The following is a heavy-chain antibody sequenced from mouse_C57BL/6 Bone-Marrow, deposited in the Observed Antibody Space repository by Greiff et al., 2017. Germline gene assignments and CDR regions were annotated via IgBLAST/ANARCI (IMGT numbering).Heavy chain of an antibody. Sequence: EVQLQQSGGGLVKPGGSLKLSCAASGFTFSSYAMSWVRQTPEKRLEWVATISDGGSYTYYPDNVKGRFTISRDNAKNNLYLQMSHLKSEDTAMXYCARDEGRQLRLAWFAYWGQGTLVTVSA. CDR2: ISDGGSYT. CDR3: ARDEGRQLRLAWFAY. CDR1: GFTFSSYA. D-gene: IGHD3-2*02. V-gene: IGHV5-4*01. J-gene: IGHJ3*01.